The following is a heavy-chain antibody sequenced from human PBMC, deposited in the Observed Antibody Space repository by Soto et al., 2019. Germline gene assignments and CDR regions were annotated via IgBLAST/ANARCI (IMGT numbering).Heavy chain of an antibody. V-gene: IGHV3-23*01. CDR3: ASAAAGRSFDY. CDR1: GFTLSSYA. Sequence: GGSLRLSCAASGFTLSSYAMSWVRQAPGKGLEWVSAISGSGGSTYYADSVKGRFTFSRDNSKNTLYLQMNSLRAEDTAVYYCASAAAGRSFDYWGQGTLVTVSS. CDR2: ISGSGGST. J-gene: IGHJ4*02. D-gene: IGHD6-13*01.